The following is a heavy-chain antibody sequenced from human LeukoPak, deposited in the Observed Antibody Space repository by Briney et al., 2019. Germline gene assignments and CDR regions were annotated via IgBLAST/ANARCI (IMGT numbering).Heavy chain of an antibody. Sequence: QPGGSLRLSCAASGFTFSSYWMHWVRQAPGKGLVWVSRINSDGSSPTYADSVKGRFPISRDNAKNTLYLQMNSLRAEDTAVYYCARGYSYGYRIDYWGQGTLVTVSS. CDR2: INSDGSSP. CDR1: GFTFSSYW. CDR3: ARGYSYGYRIDY. V-gene: IGHV3-74*01. D-gene: IGHD5-18*01. J-gene: IGHJ4*02.